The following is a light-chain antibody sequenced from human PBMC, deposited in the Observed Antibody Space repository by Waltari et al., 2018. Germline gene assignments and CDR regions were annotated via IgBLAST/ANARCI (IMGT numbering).Light chain of an antibody. CDR2: ECS. V-gene: IGLV2-14*02. CDR3: SSYTSSSTVV. CDR1: SSDVGGYNH. J-gene: IGLJ3*02. Sequence: QSALTQPASVSGSPGQSITLSCTGTSSDVGGYNHVSWYQQHPGKAPKLMIYECSTRPSGVSNRFSGSKTGTTASLTISGLQAEDEADYYCSSYTSSSTVVFGGGTKLTVL.